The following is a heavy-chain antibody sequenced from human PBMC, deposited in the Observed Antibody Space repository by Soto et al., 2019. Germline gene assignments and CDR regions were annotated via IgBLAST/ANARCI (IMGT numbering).Heavy chain of an antibody. Sequence: GASVKVSCKASGGTFSSYAISWVRQAPGQGLEWMGGIIPIFGTANYAQKFQGRVTITADKSTSTAYMELSSLRSEDTAVYYCARIFWSGWNYYYYGMDVWGQGTTVTVSS. J-gene: IGHJ6*02. D-gene: IGHD3-3*01. CDR3: ARIFWSGWNYYYYGMDV. CDR1: GGTFSSYA. V-gene: IGHV1-69*06. CDR2: IIPIFGTA.